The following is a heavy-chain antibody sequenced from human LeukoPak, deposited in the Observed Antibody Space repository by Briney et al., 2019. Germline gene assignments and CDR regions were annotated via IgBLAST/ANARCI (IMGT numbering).Heavy chain of an antibody. CDR3: ARMYYYDSSGYYSFDY. D-gene: IGHD3-22*01. J-gene: IGHJ4*02. CDR2: MNPNSGNT. Sequence: GASVKVSCKASGYTFTSYDINWVRQATGQGLEWMGWMNPNSGNTGYTQKFQGRVTMTRNTSISTAYMELSSLRSEDTAVYYCARMYYYDSSGYYSFDYWGQGTLVTVSS. V-gene: IGHV1-8*01. CDR1: GYTFTSYD.